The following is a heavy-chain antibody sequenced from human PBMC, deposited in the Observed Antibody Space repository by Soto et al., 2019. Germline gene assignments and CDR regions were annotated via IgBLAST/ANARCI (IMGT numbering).Heavy chain of an antibody. V-gene: IGHV4-59*12. Sequence: SETLSLTCTVSGDSISSYSWSWIRQPPGKGLEWIGNIHYNGNTKYSPSLKSHVTMSVDRSINTAYLEWSSLKASDSAMYYCARLTLAQDSSGYHIFDYWGLGTLVTVSS. CDR1: GDSISSYS. CDR2: IHYNGNT. D-gene: IGHD3-22*01. J-gene: IGHJ4*02. CDR3: ARLTLAQDSSGYHIFDY.